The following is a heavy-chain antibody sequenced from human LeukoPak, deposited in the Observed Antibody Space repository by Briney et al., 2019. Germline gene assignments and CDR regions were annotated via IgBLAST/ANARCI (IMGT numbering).Heavy chain of an antibody. V-gene: IGHV3-30*04. CDR3: VRDRTRGGTTYLDY. CDR1: GFTFSNYA. CDR2: ISFDGGET. Sequence: PGGSLGLSCAASGFTFSNYALHWVRQAPGKGLEWVAVISFDGGETHYADSVKGRFTISRDNSKNTLSLEMHNLRTEDTTVYYCVRDRTRGGTTYLDYWGQGTLVTVSS. D-gene: IGHD3-16*01. J-gene: IGHJ4*02.